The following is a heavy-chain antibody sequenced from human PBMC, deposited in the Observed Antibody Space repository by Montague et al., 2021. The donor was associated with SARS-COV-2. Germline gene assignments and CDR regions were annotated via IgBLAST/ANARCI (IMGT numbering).Heavy chain of an antibody. J-gene: IGHJ4*01. CDR1: GGSASGYY. D-gene: IGHD2-2*02. CDR2: MYYTGTS. V-gene: IGHV4-59*02. CDR3: ARGLGYTSMFRFFDY. Sequence: SETLSLTCAISGGSASGYYWAWIRQPPGKGLEWIGYMYYTGTSNYNPSLKSRVSMSIDTSKNHLSLNLTSVAAADTGVYHSARGLGYTSMFRFFDYWGHGAQVTVSS.